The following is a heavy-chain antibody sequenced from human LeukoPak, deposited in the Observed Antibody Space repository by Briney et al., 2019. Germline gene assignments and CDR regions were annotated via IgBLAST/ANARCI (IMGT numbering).Heavy chain of an antibody. Sequence: SETLSLTCTVSGASITSSSAYYWSWIRQPPGKGLEWIGYIYYSGSTNYNPSLKSRVTFSVDTSKNQFSLKLISVTAADTAVYYCARVKGVVTAILDYWGQGTLVTVSS. D-gene: IGHD2-21*02. CDR1: GASITSSSAYY. V-gene: IGHV4-61*01. CDR3: ARVKGVVTAILDY. CDR2: IYYSGST. J-gene: IGHJ4*02.